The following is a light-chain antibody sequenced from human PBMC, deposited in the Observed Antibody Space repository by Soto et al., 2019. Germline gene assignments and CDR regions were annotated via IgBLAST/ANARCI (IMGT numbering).Light chain of an antibody. Sequence: QSVLTQPPSASGTPGQRVTISCSGSSSNIGSNYVYWYQQLPGTAPKLLIYRNNQRPSGVPVRFSGSKSGTSASLAISGLRSEDEADYYCAAWDDSLSGSAVFGGGTQLTVL. CDR1: SSNIGSNY. CDR2: RNN. J-gene: IGLJ7*01. V-gene: IGLV1-47*01. CDR3: AAWDDSLSGSAV.